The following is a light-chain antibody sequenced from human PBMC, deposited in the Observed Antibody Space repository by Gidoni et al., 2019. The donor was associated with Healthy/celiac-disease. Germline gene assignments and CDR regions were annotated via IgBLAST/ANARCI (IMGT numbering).Light chain of an antibody. CDR2: EVS. J-gene: IGLJ3*02. V-gene: IGLV2-14*01. Sequence: QSALPQPASVSASPGQSLTISCTVPSSDVGGYNYVSGYQQPPGKAPKLMIYEVSKRPSGVSNRFAGSKAGNTASLTIAGLQAEDEADYYCSSYTSSSNRVFGGGTKLTGL. CDR3: SSYTSSSNRV. CDR1: SSDVGGYNY.